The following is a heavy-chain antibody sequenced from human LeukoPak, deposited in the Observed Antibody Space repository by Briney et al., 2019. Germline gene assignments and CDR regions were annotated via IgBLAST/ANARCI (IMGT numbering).Heavy chain of an antibody. CDR2: IYSSGST. Sequence: SETLSLTCSVSGDSISSGTYYWSWVRQPAAKGLEWIGRIYSSGSTNYNPSLKSRVALSVDTSKNQFSLKLSSVTAADTAVYYCARGPTRAIGFDIWGQGTTVTVS. CDR1: GDSISSGTYY. CDR3: ARGPTRAIGFDI. J-gene: IGHJ3*02. V-gene: IGHV4-61*02.